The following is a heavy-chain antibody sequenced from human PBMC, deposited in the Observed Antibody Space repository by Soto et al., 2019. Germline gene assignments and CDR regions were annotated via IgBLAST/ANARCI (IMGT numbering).Heavy chain of an antibody. CDR3: ARVVPAAIYNWFDP. CDR1: GGSISSSSYY. J-gene: IGHJ5*02. V-gene: IGHV4-39*01. D-gene: IGHD2-2*01. CDR2: IYYSGST. Sequence: SETLSLTCTVSGGSISSSSYYWGWIRQPPGKGLEWIGSIYYSGSTYYNPSLKSRVTISVDTSKNQFSLKLSSVTAADTAVYYCARVVPAAIYNWFDPWGQGTLVTVSS.